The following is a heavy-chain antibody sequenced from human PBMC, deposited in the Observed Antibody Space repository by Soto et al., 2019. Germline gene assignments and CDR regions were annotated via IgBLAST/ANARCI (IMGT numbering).Heavy chain of an antibody. CDR3: ARGWGQVVPAAPTIHLYYYYYYGMDV. Sequence: PSETLPLTCAVYGGSFSGYYWSWIRQPPGKGLEWIGEINHSGSTNYNPSLKSRVTISVDTSKNQFSLKLSSVTAADTAVYYCARGWGQVVPAAPTIHLYYYYYYGMDVWGQGTTVTVSS. CDR1: GGSFSGYY. J-gene: IGHJ6*02. V-gene: IGHV4-34*01. CDR2: INHSGST. D-gene: IGHD2-2*01.